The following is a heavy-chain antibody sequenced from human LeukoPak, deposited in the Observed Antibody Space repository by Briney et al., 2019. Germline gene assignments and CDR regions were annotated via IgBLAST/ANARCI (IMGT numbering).Heavy chain of an antibody. CDR3: ARGRSITLLRGVAMSDGFDI. D-gene: IGHD3-10*01. CDR1: GFPFSNYG. CDR2: TDTSGKYI. Sequence: GGSLRLSCAAPGFPFSNYGMNWVRQAPGKGLEWVSFTDTSGKYIYYGDSVKGRFTISRDNAKNLLFLQMNGLRAEDTAVYYCARGRSITLLRGVAMSDGFDIWGQGAMVAVRS. J-gene: IGHJ3*02. V-gene: IGHV3-21*06.